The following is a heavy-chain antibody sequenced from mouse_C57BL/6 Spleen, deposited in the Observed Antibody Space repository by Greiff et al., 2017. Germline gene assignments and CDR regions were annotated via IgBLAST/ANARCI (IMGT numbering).Heavy chain of an antibody. J-gene: IGHJ1*03. CDR1: GYTFTSYW. CDR3: ARLSSYWYFDG. Sequence: QVQLQQPGAELVMPGASVKMSCKASGYTFTSYWMHWVKQRPGQGLEWIGEIDPSDSLTISNQKFKCKSTLTVDKSSSTAYMQLSRLTSEDTAVYYCARLSSYWYFDGWGTGTTVTVSS. V-gene: IGHV1-69*01. D-gene: IGHD1-1*01. CDR2: IDPSDSLT.